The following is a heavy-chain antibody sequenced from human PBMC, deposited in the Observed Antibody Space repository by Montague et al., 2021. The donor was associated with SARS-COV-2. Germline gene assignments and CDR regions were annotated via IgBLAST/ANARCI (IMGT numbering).Heavy chain of an antibody. J-gene: IGHJ5*02. D-gene: IGHD1-26*01. CDR2: IYHSGTT. Sequence: SETLSLTCTVSGGSVSSDTWWTWVRQPPGKGLAWNGEIYHSGTTNYNPSPQRRVTISVAESRNHLSLNLRSVTAADTARYYCALPLGGARFDPWGQGILVTVSS. CDR1: GGSVSSDTW. V-gene: IGHV4-4*02. CDR3: ALPLGGARFDP.